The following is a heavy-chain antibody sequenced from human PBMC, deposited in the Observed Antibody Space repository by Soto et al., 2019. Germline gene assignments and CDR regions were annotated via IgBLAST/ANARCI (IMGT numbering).Heavy chain of an antibody. D-gene: IGHD2-2*01. CDR2: ISYDGSNK. J-gene: IGHJ6*02. CDR3: ARVIRQLPRFYYGMDV. CDR1: GFTFSSYA. V-gene: IGHV3-30-3*01. Sequence: GGSLRLSCAASGFTFSSYAMHWVRQAPGKGLEWVAVISYDGSNKYYADSVKGRFTISRDNSKNTLYLQMNSLRAEDTAVYYCARVIRQLPRFYYGMDVWGQGTTVTVSS.